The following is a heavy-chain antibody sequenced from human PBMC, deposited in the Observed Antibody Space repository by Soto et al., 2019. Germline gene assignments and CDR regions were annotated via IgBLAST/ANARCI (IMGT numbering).Heavy chain of an antibody. CDR3: ARGLRVVVAAPTEVDYYGMDV. CDR1: GGSFSGYY. D-gene: IGHD2-15*01. J-gene: IGHJ6*02. V-gene: IGHV4-34*01. CDR2: INHSGST. Sequence: ETLSLTCAVYGGSFSGYYWSWIRQPPGKXLEWIGEINHSGSTNYNPSLKSRVTMSVDTSKNQFSLKLSSVTAADTAVYYCARGLRVVVAAPTEVDYYGMDVWGQGTTVTVSS.